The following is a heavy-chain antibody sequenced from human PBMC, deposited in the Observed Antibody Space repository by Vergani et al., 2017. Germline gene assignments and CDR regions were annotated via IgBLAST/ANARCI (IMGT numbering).Heavy chain of an antibody. Sequence: QVQLQQWGAGLLKPSETLSLTCAVYGGSLSGYYWSWIRQPPGKGLEWIGEINHSGSTNYNPSLKSRVTISVDTSKNQFSLKLSSVTAADTAVYYCARVGLSSIDYWGQGTLVTVSS. V-gene: IGHV4-34*01. CDR2: INHSGST. CDR1: GGSLSGYY. D-gene: IGHD3-16*02. J-gene: IGHJ4*02. CDR3: ARVGLSSIDY.